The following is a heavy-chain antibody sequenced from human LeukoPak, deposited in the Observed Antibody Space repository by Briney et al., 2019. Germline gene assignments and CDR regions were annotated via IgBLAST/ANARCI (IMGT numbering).Heavy chain of an antibody. CDR3: AREVPNYYGMDV. CDR2: LNSSGGST. Sequence: ASVKVSCKTSGYIFTDYYIHWVRQAPGQGLEWMGILNSSGGSTTYAQKFQGRVTITADESTSTAYMELSSLRSEDTAVYYCAREVPNYYGMDVWGQGTTVTVSS. J-gene: IGHJ6*02. V-gene: IGHV1-46*01. CDR1: GYIFTDYY.